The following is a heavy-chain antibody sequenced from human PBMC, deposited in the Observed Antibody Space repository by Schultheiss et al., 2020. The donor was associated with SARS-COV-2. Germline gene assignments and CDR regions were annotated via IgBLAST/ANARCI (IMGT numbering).Heavy chain of an antibody. J-gene: IGHJ6*03. D-gene: IGHD2-2*01. CDR3: ARDQGYCSSTSCQSRYYMDV. Sequence: GSLRLSCAVSSGSISSSDWWSWVRQPPGTGLEWIGEINHSGSTNYNPSLKSRVTISVDTSKNQFSLKLSSVTAADTAVYYCARDQGYCSSTSCQSRYYMDVWGKGTTVTVSS. CDR1: SGSISSSDW. CDR2: INHSGST. V-gene: IGHV4-4*02.